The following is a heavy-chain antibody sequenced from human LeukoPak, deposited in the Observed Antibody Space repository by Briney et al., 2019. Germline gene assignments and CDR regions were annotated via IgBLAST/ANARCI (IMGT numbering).Heavy chain of an antibody. CDR3: ARGGRIAARRGNWFDP. V-gene: IGHV1-8*01. CDR2: MNPNSGNT. Sequence: ASVKVSCKASGYTFTSYDINWVRQATGQGLEWMRWMNPNSGNTGYAQKFQGRVTMTRNTSISTAYMELSSLRSEDTAVYYCARGGRIAARRGNWFDPWGQGTLVTVSS. J-gene: IGHJ5*02. D-gene: IGHD6-6*01. CDR1: GYTFTSYD.